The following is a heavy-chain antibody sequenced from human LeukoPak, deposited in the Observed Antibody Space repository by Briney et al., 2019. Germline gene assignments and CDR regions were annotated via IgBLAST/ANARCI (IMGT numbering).Heavy chain of an antibody. CDR1: GFTFDDYA. V-gene: IGHV3-9*03. CDR2: ISWNSGSI. D-gene: IGHD3-22*01. CDR3: AKDNRYDSSGYYYWYFDL. Sequence: GGSLRLSCAASGFTFDDYAMHWVRQAPGKGLEWVSGISWNSGSIGYADSVKGRFTISRDNAKNSLYLQMNSLRAEDMALYYFAKDNRYDSSGYYYWYFDLWGRGTLVTVSS. J-gene: IGHJ2*01.